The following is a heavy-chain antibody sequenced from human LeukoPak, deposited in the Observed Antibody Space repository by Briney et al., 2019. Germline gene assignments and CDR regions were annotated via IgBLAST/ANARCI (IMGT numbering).Heavy chain of an antibody. D-gene: IGHD3-9*01. CDR2: ISYDGSNK. Sequence: GGSLRLSCAASGVNFNSFGMHWVRQAPGKGLEWVAVISYDGSNKYYADSVKGRFTVSRDNSKNTLYLQLNSLRAEDTAVYYCAKSEGVLRYFDWPIGFDYWGQGTLVTVSS. J-gene: IGHJ4*02. V-gene: IGHV3-30*18. CDR1: GVNFNSFG. CDR3: AKSEGVLRYFDWPIGFDY.